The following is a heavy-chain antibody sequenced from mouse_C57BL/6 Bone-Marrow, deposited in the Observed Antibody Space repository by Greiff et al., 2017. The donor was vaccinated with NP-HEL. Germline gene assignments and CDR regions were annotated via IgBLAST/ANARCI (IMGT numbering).Heavy chain of an antibody. CDR2: ISNGGGST. V-gene: IGHV5-12*01. CDR1: GFTFSDYY. Sequence: EVQLVESGGGLVQPGGSLKLSCAASGFTFSDYYMYWVRQTPEKRLEWVAYISNGGGSTYYPDTVKGRFTISRDNATNTLYLQMSRLKSEDTAMYYCARQGAMDYWGQGTSVTVSS. J-gene: IGHJ4*01. CDR3: ARQGAMDY.